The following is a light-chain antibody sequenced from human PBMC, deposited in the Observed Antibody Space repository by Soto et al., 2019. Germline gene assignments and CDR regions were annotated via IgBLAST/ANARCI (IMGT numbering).Light chain of an antibody. J-gene: IGKJ1*01. CDR3: QQYGSSGT. V-gene: IGKV3-20*01. CDR1: QSVSNNY. Sequence: EIVLTQSPGTLSLSPGERAPLSCRASQSVSNNYLAWYQQKPGQAPRLLIYGASNRATGIPDRFSGSGSGTDFTLTISRLEPEDFAVYYCQQYGSSGTFGQGTKVEIK. CDR2: GAS.